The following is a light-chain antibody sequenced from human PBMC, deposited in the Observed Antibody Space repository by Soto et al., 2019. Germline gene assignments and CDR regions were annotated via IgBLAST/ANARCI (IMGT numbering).Light chain of an antibody. CDR3: HQYDSSPLT. CDR1: QSVSSSY. J-gene: IGKJ4*01. CDR2: GAS. V-gene: IGKV3-20*01. Sequence: EIVLTQSPGTLSLSPGERATLSCRASQSVSSSYLAWYQQKPGQAPRLLIAGASSRATGIPDRFSGSGSGTDFTLTISRLEPEDFAVYYCHQYDSSPLTFGGGPKVEIK.